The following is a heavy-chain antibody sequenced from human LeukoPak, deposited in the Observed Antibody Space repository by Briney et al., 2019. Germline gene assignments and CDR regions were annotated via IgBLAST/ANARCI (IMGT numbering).Heavy chain of an antibody. J-gene: IGHJ5*02. CDR2: IYPGDSDT. Sequence: GESREFSCNGSGYTFTSYWIAWVRQMPGKGLEWMGIIYPGDSDTRYSPSFQGHVTISADKSISTAYLQWSSLKASDTAMYYCARMVADNWFDTWAQSDLVTVSS. V-gene: IGHV5-51*01. CDR3: ARMVADNWFDT. CDR1: GYTFTSYW. D-gene: IGHD2-15*01.